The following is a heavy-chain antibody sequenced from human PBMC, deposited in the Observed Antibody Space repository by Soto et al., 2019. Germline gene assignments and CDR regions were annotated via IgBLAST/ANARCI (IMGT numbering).Heavy chain of an antibody. V-gene: IGHV1-3*01. CDR2: INAGNGNT. CDR3: ARGLGLYYFDY. D-gene: IGHD1-26*01. CDR1: GYTFTSYA. Sequence: QVQLVQSGAKVKKPGASVKVSCKASGYTFTSYAMHWVRQAPGQRLEWMGWINAGNGNTKYSQKFQGRDTITRDTSASTAYMELSSLRSEDTAVYYCARGLGLYYFDYWGQGTLVTVSS. J-gene: IGHJ4*02.